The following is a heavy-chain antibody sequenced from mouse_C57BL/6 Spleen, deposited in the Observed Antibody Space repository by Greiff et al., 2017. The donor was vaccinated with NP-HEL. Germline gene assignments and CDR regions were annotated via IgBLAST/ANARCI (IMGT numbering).Heavy chain of an antibody. D-gene: IGHD4-1*01. Sequence: VQLQQSGPELVKPGASVKISCKASGYAFSSSWMNWVKQRPGTGLEWIGRIYPGDGDTNYNGKFKGKATLTADKSSSTAYMQLSSLTSEDSAVYFCAGTGTDYWGQGTTLTVSS. V-gene: IGHV1-82*01. CDR2: IYPGDGDT. J-gene: IGHJ2*01. CDR1: GYAFSSSW. CDR3: AGTGTDY.